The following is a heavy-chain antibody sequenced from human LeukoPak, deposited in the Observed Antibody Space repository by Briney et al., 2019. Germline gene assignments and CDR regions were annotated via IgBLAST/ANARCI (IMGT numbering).Heavy chain of an antibody. CDR1: GGSISSGDYS. D-gene: IGHD3-10*02. Sequence: SETLSLTCAVSGGSISSGDYSWSWIRQPPGKGLEWLGSVYDSWNNYYNPSLESRITMSVDTSKNQYSLELSSVIAADTAVYYCASYFVGNGGRGYWGQGALVTVSS. J-gene: IGHJ4*02. CDR3: ASYFVGNGGRGY. V-gene: IGHV4-30-4*08. CDR2: VYDSWNN.